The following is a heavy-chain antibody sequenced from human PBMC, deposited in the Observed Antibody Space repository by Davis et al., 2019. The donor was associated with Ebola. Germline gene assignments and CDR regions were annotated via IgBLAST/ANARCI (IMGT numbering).Heavy chain of an antibody. CDR3: ARASVTMIVVVIDGTFDI. V-gene: IGHV3-20*04. J-gene: IGHJ3*02. Sequence: GGSLRLSCAASGFTFDDYAMSWVRQVPGKGLEWVSGINWNGGSTGYVDSVKGRFTISRDNAKNSLYLQMNSLKAEDTAVYYCARASVTMIVVVIDGTFDIWGQGTMVTVSS. CDR1: GFTFDDYA. D-gene: IGHD3-22*01. CDR2: INWNGGST.